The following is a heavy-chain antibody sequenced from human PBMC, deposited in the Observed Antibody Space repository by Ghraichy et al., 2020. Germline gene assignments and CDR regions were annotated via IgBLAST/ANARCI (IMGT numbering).Heavy chain of an antibody. V-gene: IGHV3-74*01. CDR3: ARSLISGDDAFDV. Sequence: LSLTCAASGFTFKNHWMYWVHQAPGKGPVWVSRIDNDGTGRSYTASVKGRFTISRDNARNTLSLQMNSLRVEDTAVYYCARSLISGDDAFDVWGQGTMVTVSS. J-gene: IGHJ3*01. CDR2: IDNDGTGR. D-gene: IGHD1-26*01. CDR1: GFTFKNHW.